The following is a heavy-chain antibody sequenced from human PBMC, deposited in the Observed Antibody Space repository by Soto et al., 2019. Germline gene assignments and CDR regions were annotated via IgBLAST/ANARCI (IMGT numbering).Heavy chain of an antibody. CDR1: GFTLSRYW. CDR3: ARYYYDSSAIDC. CDR2: INHDGSSI. V-gene: IGHV3-74*01. J-gene: IGHJ4*02. Sequence: GGSLRLSCAASGFTLSRYWMHWVRQAPGKGLVWVSRINHDGSSIRYADSVKGRFTISRDNAKNTLYLQMNSLRVEDTAVYYCARYYYDSSAIDCWAQGTMVTVSS. D-gene: IGHD3-22*01.